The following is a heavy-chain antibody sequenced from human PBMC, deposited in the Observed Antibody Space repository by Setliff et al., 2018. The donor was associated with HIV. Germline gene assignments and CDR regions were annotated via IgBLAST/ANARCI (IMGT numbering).Heavy chain of an antibody. CDR2: VYSSGFT. D-gene: IGHD6-13*01. Sequence: PSETLSLTCSVSGGYLDSYSWSWIRQPAGKGLEWIGQVYSSGFTDYNPSRKSRVTLSADPSKTEVSLKMSSVTAADTAVYYCARGRAGTGLDPWGQGTLVTVSS. J-gene: IGHJ5*02. CDR3: ARGRAGTGLDP. V-gene: IGHV4-4*07. CDR1: GGYLDSYS.